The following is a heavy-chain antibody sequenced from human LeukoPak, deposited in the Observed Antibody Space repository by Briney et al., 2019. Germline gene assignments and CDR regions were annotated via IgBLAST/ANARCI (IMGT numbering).Heavy chain of an antibody. J-gene: IGHJ4*02. D-gene: IGHD1-14*01. CDR3: ARYNGALDY. Sequence: SETLSLTCTVSGGPIRSHYWSWIRQPPGKELEWIGYFYYSVTTVYNPSLKSRVTISMETSKNQFSPKLNSVTAADTAVYYCARYNGALDYWGQGALVIVSS. V-gene: IGHV4-59*11. CDR2: FYYSVTT. CDR1: GGPIRSHY.